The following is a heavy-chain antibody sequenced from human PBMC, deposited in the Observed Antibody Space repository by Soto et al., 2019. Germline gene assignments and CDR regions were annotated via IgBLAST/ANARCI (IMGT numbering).Heavy chain of an antibody. D-gene: IGHD1-1*01. Sequence: EVQLMESGGGLVKPGGSLRLSCAASGVTLSNAWMSWVRQAPGKGLEWVGRIKSKAGGGTTDYAAPVKGRFTISRDDSKNTLYLQMNSLKTEDTAVYYCTVDLPDETNAFDIWGQGTMVTVSS. CDR1: GVTLSNAW. V-gene: IGHV3-15*01. CDR2: IKSKAGGGTT. J-gene: IGHJ3*02. CDR3: TVDLPDETNAFDI.